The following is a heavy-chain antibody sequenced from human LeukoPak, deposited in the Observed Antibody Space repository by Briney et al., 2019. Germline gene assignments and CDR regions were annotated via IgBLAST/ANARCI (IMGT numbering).Heavy chain of an antibody. CDR2: IYPGDSDT. J-gene: IGHJ4*02. D-gene: IGHD6-6*01. Sequence: GESLKIPCXGSGYSFTSYWIGWVRQMPGKGLEWMGFIYPGDSDTRYSPSFQGQVTIPADKSISTAYLQWSSLKASDTAMYYCARQGAGGSSPFDYWGQGTLVTVSS. CDR3: ARQGAGGSSPFDY. V-gene: IGHV5-51*01. CDR1: GYSFTSYW.